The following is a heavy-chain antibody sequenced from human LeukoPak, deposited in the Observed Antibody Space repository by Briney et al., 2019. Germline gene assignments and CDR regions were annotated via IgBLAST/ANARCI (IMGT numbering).Heavy chain of an antibody. CDR2: IYSGGST. V-gene: IGHV3-66*01. J-gene: IGHJ6*02. D-gene: IGHD3-3*01. CDR1: GSTVSSNY. Sequence: PGGSLRLSCAASGSTVSSNYMSWVRQAPGKGLEWVSVIYSGGSTYYADSVKGRFTISRDNSKNTLYLQMNSLRAEDTAVYYCARASLRDFWSGYYNPYYYYGMDVWGQGTTVTVSS. CDR3: ARASLRDFWSGYYNPYYYYGMDV.